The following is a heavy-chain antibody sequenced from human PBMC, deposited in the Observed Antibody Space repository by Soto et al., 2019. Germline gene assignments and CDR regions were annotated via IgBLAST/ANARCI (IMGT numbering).Heavy chain of an antibody. J-gene: IGHJ5*02. Sequence: QVQLVESGGGVVQPGRSLRLSCAASGFTFSSYAMHWVRQAPGKGLEWVAVISYDGSNKYYADSVKGRFTISRDNSKNTLYLQMNSLRAEDTAVYYCARDLDGGCFDPWGQGTLVTVSS. CDR1: GFTFSSYA. CDR3: ARDLDGGCFDP. V-gene: IGHV3-30-3*01. CDR2: ISYDGSNK. D-gene: IGHD3-3*01.